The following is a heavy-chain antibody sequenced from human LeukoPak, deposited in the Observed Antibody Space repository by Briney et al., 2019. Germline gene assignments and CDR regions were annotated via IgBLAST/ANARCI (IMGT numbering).Heavy chain of an antibody. D-gene: IGHD5-12*01. J-gene: IGHJ4*02. CDR1: GGSFSGYY. V-gene: IGHV4-34*01. CDR3: ARGGYSGYDYAFDY. Sequence: SETLSLTCAVYGGSFSGYYWSWIRQPPGKGLEWIGEINHSGSTNYNPSLKSRVTISVDTSKNQFPLKLSSVTAADTAVYYCARGGYSGYDYAFDYWGQGTLVTVSS. CDR2: INHSGST.